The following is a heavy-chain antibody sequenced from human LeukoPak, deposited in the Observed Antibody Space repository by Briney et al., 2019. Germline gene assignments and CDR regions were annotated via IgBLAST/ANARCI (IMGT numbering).Heavy chain of an antibody. Sequence: SETLSLTCTVYGGSISSSSYYWGWIRQPPGKGLEWIGSIYYSGSTYYNPSLKSRVTISVDTSKNQFSLKLSSVTAADTAVYYCARVLSKVGATDWLIDYWGQGTLVTVSS. CDR1: GGSISSSSYY. CDR2: IYYSGST. J-gene: IGHJ4*02. V-gene: IGHV4-39*07. D-gene: IGHD1-26*01. CDR3: ARVLSKVGATDWLIDY.